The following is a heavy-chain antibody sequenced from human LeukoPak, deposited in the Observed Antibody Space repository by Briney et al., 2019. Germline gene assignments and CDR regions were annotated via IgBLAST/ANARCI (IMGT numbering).Heavy chain of an antibody. Sequence: SETLSLTCTDSGGSISSYYWSWIRQPPGKGLEWIGYIYYSGSTNYNASLTNRVTISVDTSKNQFSLKLSSVTAADTAVYYCAREVGYCSCGSCYSYFDYWGQGTLVTVSS. D-gene: IGHD2-15*01. CDR1: GGSISSYY. CDR3: AREVGYCSCGSCYSYFDY. CDR2: IYYSGST. V-gene: IGHV4-59*01. J-gene: IGHJ4*02.